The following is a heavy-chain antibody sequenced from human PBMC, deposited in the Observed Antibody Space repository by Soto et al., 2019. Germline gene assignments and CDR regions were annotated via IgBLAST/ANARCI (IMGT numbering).Heavy chain of an antibody. CDR3: ESDCTNGNYYFDY. CDR2: ISSSSSYI. J-gene: IGHJ4*02. CDR1: GFTFSSYS. D-gene: IGHD2-8*01. V-gene: IGHV3-21*01. Sequence: GGSLRLSCAASGFTFSSYSMNWVRQAPGKGLEWVSSISSSSSYIYYADSVKGRFTISRDNAKNSLYLQMNSLTAEDTAVYYCESDCTNGNYYFDYWGQGTLVTVSS.